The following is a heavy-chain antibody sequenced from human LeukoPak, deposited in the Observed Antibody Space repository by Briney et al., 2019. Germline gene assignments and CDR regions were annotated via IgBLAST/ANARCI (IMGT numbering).Heavy chain of an antibody. Sequence: GGSLRLSCAASGFTFRSYWMTWVRQAPGRGLEGVANINQDGTEKNYVDSVKGRFSISRDNAKNSLFLQMNSLRAEDTAVYYCARETNNSGFDYWGQGSLVTVSS. CDR1: GFTFRSYW. CDR2: INQDGTEK. V-gene: IGHV3-7*01. D-gene: IGHD1/OR15-1a*01. CDR3: ARETNNSGFDY. J-gene: IGHJ4*02.